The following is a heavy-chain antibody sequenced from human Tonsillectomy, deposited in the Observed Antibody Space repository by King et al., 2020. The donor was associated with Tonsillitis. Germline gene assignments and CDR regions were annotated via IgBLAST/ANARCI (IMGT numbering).Heavy chain of an antibody. J-gene: IGHJ4*02. CDR2: IYHSGST. CDR1: GGSISSGGYS. CDR3: ASVGSDSTGYYYVSHYYFDY. V-gene: IGHV4-30-2*01. D-gene: IGHD3-22*01. Sequence: QLQESGSGLVKPSQTLSLTCAVSGGSISSGGYSWSWIRQPPGKGLEWIGYIYHSGSTYYKPSLKSRVTISVDQSKNQFSLKLSSVTAADTAVYYCASVGSDSTGYYYVSHYYFDYWGQGTLVTVSS.